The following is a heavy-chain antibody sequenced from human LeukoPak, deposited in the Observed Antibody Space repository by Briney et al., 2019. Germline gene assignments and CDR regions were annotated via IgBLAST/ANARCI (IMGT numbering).Heavy chain of an antibody. CDR1: GFTFSSYS. J-gene: IGHJ4*02. D-gene: IGHD2-15*01. V-gene: IGHV3-21*01. CDR3: ARGHCSGGSCYSVDY. Sequence: PGGSLRLSCAASGFTFSSYSMNWVRQAPGKGLEWVSSISSSSSYIYYADSVKSRFTISRDNAKNSLYLQMNSLRAEDTAVYYCARGHCSGGSCYSVDYWGQGTLVTVSS. CDR2: ISSSSSYI.